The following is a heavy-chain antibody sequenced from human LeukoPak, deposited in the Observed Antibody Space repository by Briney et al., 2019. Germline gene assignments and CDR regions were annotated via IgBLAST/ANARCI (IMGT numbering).Heavy chain of an antibody. J-gene: IGHJ6*03. CDR2: IYTSGST. CDR3: ARDARNYYYYYMDV. CDR1: GVSISTYY. Sequence: PSETLSLTCTVSGVSISTYYWSWIRQPAGKEREWIGRIYTSGSTNYIPSLKSRFNMSVDTSKNQFSLKLSSVTAADTAVYYCARDARNYYYYYMDVWGKGTTVTVSS. V-gene: IGHV4-4*07.